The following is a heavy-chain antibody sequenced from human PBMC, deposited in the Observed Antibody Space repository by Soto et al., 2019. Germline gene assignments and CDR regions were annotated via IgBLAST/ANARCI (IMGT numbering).Heavy chain of an antibody. CDR1: GYTFNAYS. V-gene: IGHV1-46*02. Sequence: ASVKVSCKAAGYTFNAYSMHWVRQAPGQGLEWMGMINPSGDSTTYAQNFQGRVTMTRDTSTTTVYMELSGLRSEDTAVYYCARDWALDYWRQRTLVTVSS. J-gene: IGHJ4*02. D-gene: IGHD7-27*01. CDR3: ARDWALDY. CDR2: INPSGDST.